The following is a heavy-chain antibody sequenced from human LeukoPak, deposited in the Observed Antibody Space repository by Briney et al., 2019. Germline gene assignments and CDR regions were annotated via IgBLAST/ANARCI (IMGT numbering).Heavy chain of an antibody. CDR3: ARRSAGPRGDYYYYYMDV. D-gene: IGHD3-10*01. V-gene: IGHV4-38-2*02. J-gene: IGHJ6*03. Sequence: SETLSLTCTVSGYSISSGYYWGWIRQPPGKGLEWIGSIYHSGSTYYNPSLKSRVTISVDTSKNQFSLKLSSVTAADTAAYYGARRSAGPRGDYYYYYMDVWGKGTTVTISS. CDR2: IYHSGST. CDR1: GYSISSGYY.